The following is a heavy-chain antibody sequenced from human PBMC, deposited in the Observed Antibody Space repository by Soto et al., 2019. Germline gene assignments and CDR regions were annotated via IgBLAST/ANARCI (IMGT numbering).Heavy chain of an antibody. Sequence: ASVKVSCKASGYTFTSYGISWVRQAPGQGLEWMGWISAYNGNTNYAQKLQGGVTMTTDTSTSTAYMELRSLKSDDTAVYYCAIGGQANWGSTNAFYIWGQGTMVTVSS. V-gene: IGHV1-18*01. CDR2: ISAYNGNT. CDR3: AIGGQANWGSTNAFYI. J-gene: IGHJ3*02. D-gene: IGHD7-27*01. CDR1: GYTFTSYG.